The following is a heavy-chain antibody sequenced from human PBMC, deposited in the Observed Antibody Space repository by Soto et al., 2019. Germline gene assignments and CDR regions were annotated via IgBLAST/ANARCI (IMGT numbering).Heavy chain of an antibody. CDR3: GKDLHHSTGYFFTVRLHAMGV. D-gene: IGHD3-22*01. CDR2: MSYDGTNE. CDR1: GFTFSSYA. J-gene: IGHJ6*01. V-gene: IGHV3-30*18. Sequence: PGGSLRLSCAASGFTFSSYAMQWVRQAPGKGLEWVALMSYDGTNEYYADSVEGRFTISRDNSENTLFLQIDSLRAEDTAVYYCGKDLHHSTGYFFTVRLHAMGVWGQGTTVTVSS.